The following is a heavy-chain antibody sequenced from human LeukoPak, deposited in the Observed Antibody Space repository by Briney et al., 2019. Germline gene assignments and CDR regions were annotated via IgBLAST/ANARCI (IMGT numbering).Heavy chain of an antibody. CDR2: INHSGST. D-gene: IGHD6-19*01. CDR3: AGVAGTVRCDY. V-gene: IGHV4-34*01. J-gene: IGHJ4*02. Sequence: SETLSLTCAVYGGSFSGYYWSWIRQPPGKGLEWIGEINHSGSTNYNPSLKSRVTISVDTSKNQSSLKLSSVTAADTAVYYCAGVAGTVRCDYWGQGTLVTVSS. CDR1: GGSFSGYY.